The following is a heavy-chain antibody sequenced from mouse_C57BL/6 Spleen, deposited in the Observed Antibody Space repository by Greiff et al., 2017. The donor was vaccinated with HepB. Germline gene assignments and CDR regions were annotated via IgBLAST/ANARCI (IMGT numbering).Heavy chain of an antibody. V-gene: IGHV1-42*01. CDR2: INPSTGGT. CDR3: ARRGEALLRGNAMDY. Sequence: EVQLQESGPELVKPGASVKISCKASGYSFTGYYMNWVKQSPEKSLEWIGEINPSTGGTTYNQKFKAKATLTVDKSSSTAYMQLKSLTSEDSAVYYCARRGEALLRGNAMDYWGQGTSVTVSS. CDR1: GYSFTGYY. D-gene: IGHD1-2*01. J-gene: IGHJ4*01.